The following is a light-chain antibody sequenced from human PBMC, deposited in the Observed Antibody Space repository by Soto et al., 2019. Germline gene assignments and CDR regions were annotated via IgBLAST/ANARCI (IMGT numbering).Light chain of an antibody. CDR2: GAS. Sequence: EIVLTQSPGTLSLSPGERATLSCRASQSVSSSYLAWYQQKPGQAPRLLIYGASSRATGMPDRFSGSGSGTDFTLTISRLEPEDFAVYYCQQYGSSPDTFGPGTKVDIK. V-gene: IGKV3-20*01. J-gene: IGKJ3*01. CDR1: QSVSSSY. CDR3: QQYGSSPDT.